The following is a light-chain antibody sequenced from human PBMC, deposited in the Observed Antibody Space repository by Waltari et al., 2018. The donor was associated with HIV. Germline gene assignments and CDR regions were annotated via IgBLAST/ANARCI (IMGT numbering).Light chain of an antibody. CDR2: DNN. CDR3: GTWDSSLSGVV. Sequence: QSVLTQPPSVSAAPGQKVTISCPGSSSNIAKNFVSWYKQLPGTAPKLLIYDNNKRPSGIPDRFSGSKSGTSATLGITGLQTGDEADYYCGTWDSSLSGVVFGGGTKLTVL. CDR1: SSNIAKNF. J-gene: IGLJ3*02. V-gene: IGLV1-51*01.